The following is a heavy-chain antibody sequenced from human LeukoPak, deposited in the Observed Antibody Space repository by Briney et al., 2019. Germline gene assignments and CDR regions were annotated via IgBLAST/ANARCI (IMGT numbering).Heavy chain of an antibody. V-gene: IGHV4-34*01. CDR3: ARGANQWLLLPPPYWYFDL. CDR2: INHSGST. J-gene: IGHJ2*01. D-gene: IGHD3-22*01. Sequence: SETLSLTCAVYGGSFSGYYWSWIRQPPGKGLEWIGEINHSGSTNYNPSLKSRVTISVDTSKNQFSLKLSSVTAADTAVYYCARGANQWLLLPPPYWYFDLWGRGTLVTVSS. CDR1: GGSFSGYY.